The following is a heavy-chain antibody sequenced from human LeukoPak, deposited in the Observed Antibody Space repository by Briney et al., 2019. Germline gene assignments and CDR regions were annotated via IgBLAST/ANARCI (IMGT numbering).Heavy chain of an antibody. CDR3: XSSXTRPYYYGMDV. CDR2: ISSSSSYI. Sequence: PGGSLRLSCAASGFTFSSYSMNWVRQAPGKGLEWVSSISSSSSYIYYADSVKGRFTISRDNAKNSLYLQMNSLRAEDTAVYYCXSSXTRPYYYGMDVWGQGTTVTVSS. J-gene: IGHJ6*02. V-gene: IGHV3-21*01. CDR1: GFTFSSYS.